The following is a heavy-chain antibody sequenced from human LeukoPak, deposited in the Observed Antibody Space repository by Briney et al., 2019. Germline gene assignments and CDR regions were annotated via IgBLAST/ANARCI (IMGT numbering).Heavy chain of an antibody. Sequence: SETLSLTCTVSGGSISSYYWSWIRQPPGKGLEWIGYIYYSGSTNYNPSLKSRVTISVDTSKNQFSLKLSSVTAADTAVYYCARGSRGWYPRYYFDYWGQGTLVTVSS. CDR1: GGSISSYY. D-gene: IGHD6-19*01. CDR3: ARGSRGWYPRYYFDY. CDR2: IYYSGST. V-gene: IGHV4-59*12. J-gene: IGHJ4*02.